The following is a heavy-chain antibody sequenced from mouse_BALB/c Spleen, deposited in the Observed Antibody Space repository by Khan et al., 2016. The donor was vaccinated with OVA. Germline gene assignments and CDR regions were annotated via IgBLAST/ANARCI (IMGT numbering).Heavy chain of an antibody. CDR2: LNSNGGST. J-gene: IGHJ2*01. CDR3: ARKARTIN. CDR1: GFTFSSYG. Sequence: EVELVESGGGLVQPGGSLKLSCAASGFTFSSYGMYWVRQTPDKRLELVATLNSNGGSTYYPDSVKGRFTISRDNAKNTLYLQMSSLKSEDTARYYCARKARTINWGQGTTLTVSA. V-gene: IGHV5-6-3*01.